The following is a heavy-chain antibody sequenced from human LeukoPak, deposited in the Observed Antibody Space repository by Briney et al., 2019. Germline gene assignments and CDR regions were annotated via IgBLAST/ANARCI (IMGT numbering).Heavy chain of an antibody. V-gene: IGHV3-66*01. D-gene: IGHD5-24*01. CDR3: ARDRGRRRDGYNYPFDY. J-gene: IGHJ4*02. Sequence: GGSLRLSCAASEFSVGSNYMTWVRQAPGKGLEWVSLIYSGGSTYYADSVKGRFTISRDNSKNTLYLQMNSLRAEDTAVYYCARDRGRRRDGYNYPFDYWGQGTLVTVSS. CDR1: EFSVGSNY. CDR2: IYSGGST.